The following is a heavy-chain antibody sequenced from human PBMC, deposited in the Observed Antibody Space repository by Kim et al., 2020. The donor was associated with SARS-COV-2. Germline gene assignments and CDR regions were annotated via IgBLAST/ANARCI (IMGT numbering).Heavy chain of an antibody. V-gene: IGHV3-7*01. CDR3: ARGSTYLIY. CDR2: INQDGSVK. D-gene: IGHD2-2*01. CDR1: GFAFSSSW. Sequence: GGSLRLSCAASGFAFSSSWMSWVRQAPGKGLEWVANINQDGSVKYCVDSVKGRFTFSRDNAENSLYLQMNSLRAEDTAVYFCARGSTYLIYWGQGTLVTV. J-gene: IGHJ4*02.